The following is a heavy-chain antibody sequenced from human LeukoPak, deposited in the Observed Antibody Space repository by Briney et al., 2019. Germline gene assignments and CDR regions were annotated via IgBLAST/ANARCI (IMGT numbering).Heavy chain of an antibody. CDR3: AAGRPYSLLDY. V-gene: IGHV1-24*01. D-gene: IGHD5-18*01. J-gene: IGHJ4*02. Sequence: GASVKVSCTVSGSSLTELSLYWVRQAPGKGLEWMGGLDVIDSETFYAQKFQGRVTMTEDSSTDTAYMELRSLTYDDTALYYCAAGRPYSLLDYWGQGTLVTVSS. CDR2: LDVIDSET. CDR1: GSSLTELS.